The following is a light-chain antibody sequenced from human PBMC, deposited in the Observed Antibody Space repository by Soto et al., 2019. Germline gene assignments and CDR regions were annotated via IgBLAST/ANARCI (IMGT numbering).Light chain of an antibody. J-gene: IGKJ2*01. V-gene: IGKV1-5*03. CDR2: KAS. CDR1: QSISSW. Sequence: DIQMTQSPSTLSASVGDRVTITCRASQSISSWSAWYQQKPGKAPKLLIYKASSLESGFPSRFSGSGSGTEFTLTISSLQPDDFATYYCQQYNSYLRTFGQGTKLEIK. CDR3: QQYNSYLRT.